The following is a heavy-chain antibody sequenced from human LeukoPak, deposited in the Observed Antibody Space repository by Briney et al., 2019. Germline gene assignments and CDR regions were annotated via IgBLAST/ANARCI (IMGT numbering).Heavy chain of an antibody. D-gene: IGHD6-19*01. J-gene: IGHJ5*02. Sequence: ASVKVSCKASGYTFTSYDINWVRQAPGQGLEWMGWINPNSGGTNYAQKFQGRVTMTRDTSISTAYMELSRLRSDDTAVYYCARGKWLVPYNWFDPWGQGTLVTVSS. CDR3: ARGKWLVPYNWFDP. CDR2: INPNSGGT. CDR1: GYTFTSYD. V-gene: IGHV1-2*02.